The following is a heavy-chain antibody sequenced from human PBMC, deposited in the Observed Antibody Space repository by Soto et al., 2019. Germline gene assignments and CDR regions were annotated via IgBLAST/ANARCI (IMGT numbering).Heavy chain of an antibody. D-gene: IGHD3-16*01. V-gene: IGHV1-2*02. CDR1: GYTFTGYY. CDR3: ATKLGDYVAFDI. CDR2: INPNSGGT. Sequence: ASVKVSCKASGYTFTGYYMHWVRQAPGQGLEWMGWINPNSGGTNYAQKFQGRVTMTRDTSISTAYMELSRLRSDDTAVYYCATKLGDYVAFDIWGQGTMVTVSS. J-gene: IGHJ3*02.